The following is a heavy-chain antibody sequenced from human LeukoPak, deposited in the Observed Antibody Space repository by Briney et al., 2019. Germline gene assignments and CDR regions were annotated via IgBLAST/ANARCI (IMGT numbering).Heavy chain of an antibody. Sequence: GGSLRLSCAVSGFTFSNYGMSWVRQAPGKGLEWVSSISGSGGSTYYADSVKGRFTISRDGSRNTLYLQMSSLRGEDTALYYCAKLTGSGNALRYYGMDVWGQGTTVTVSS. CDR1: GFTFSNYG. CDR3: AKLTGSGNALRYYGMDV. D-gene: IGHD3-10*01. J-gene: IGHJ6*02. V-gene: IGHV3-23*01. CDR2: ISGSGGST.